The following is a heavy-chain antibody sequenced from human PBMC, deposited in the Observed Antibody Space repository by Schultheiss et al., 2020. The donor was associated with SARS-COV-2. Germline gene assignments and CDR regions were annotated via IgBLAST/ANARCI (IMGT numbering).Heavy chain of an antibody. J-gene: IGHJ6*02. Sequence: GGSLRLSCAASGFTFSGYPMHWVRQAPGKGLEWVAVISYDASNKYYADFVKGRFTISRDHSKNTLYLQMNSLRAEDTAVYYCARGTYYDILTGYYTDDYYYYGMDVWGQGTTVTVSS. V-gene: IGHV3-30*04. CDR3: ARGTYYDILTGYYTDDYYYYGMDV. CDR2: ISYDASNK. D-gene: IGHD3-9*01. CDR1: GFTFSGYP.